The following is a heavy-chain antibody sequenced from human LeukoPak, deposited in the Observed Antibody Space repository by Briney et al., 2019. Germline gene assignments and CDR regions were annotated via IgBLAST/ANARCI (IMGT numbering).Heavy chain of an antibody. V-gene: IGHV1-18*01. CDR2: ISAYNGNT. CDR3: ARDMSFAVSMVSPDY. Sequence: ASVKVSCKASGYAFTRHYMHWVRQAPGQGPEWMGWISAYNGNTKYAQNLQGRVTMTTDTSTRTAYMELRSLRSDDTAVYYCARDMSFAVSMVSPDYWGQGTLVTVSS. CDR1: GYAFTRHY. J-gene: IGHJ4*02. D-gene: IGHD2-8*01.